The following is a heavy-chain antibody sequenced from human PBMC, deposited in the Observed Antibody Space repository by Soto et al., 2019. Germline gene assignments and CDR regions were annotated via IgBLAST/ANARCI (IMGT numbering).Heavy chain of an antibody. CDR2: TRNKGDRYTT. D-gene: IGHD3-22*01. CDR1: GFTFSDHY. J-gene: IGHJ4*02. CDR3: ATLGSRGYYIY. V-gene: IGHV3-72*01. Sequence: EVQLVESGGGLVQPGGSLRLSCAASGFTFSDHYMDWVRQAPGKGLEWVGHTRNKGDRYTTEYAASVKGRFNISRDDSKNSLYLQMNILKTEDTAVYYCATLGSRGYYIYWVQGTLVTVSS.